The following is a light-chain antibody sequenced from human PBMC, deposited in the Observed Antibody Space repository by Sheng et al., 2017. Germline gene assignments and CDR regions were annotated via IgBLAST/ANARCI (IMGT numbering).Light chain of an antibody. CDR2: DVS. Sequence: EIVLTQSPGTLSLSPGERATLSCRASQSVSSSYLAWYQQKPGQAPRLLIYDVSNRATGIPARFSGSGSGTDFTLTISSLEPEDFAVYYCQQRSNWSFGGGTKVEIK. V-gene: IGKV3D-20*02. CDR3: QQRSNWS. CDR1: QSVSSSY. J-gene: IGKJ4*01.